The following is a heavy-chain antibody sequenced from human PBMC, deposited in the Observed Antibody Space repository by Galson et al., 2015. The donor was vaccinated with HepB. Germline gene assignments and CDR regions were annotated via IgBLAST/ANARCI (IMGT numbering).Heavy chain of an antibody. V-gene: IGHV1-3*01. J-gene: IGHJ5*02. CDR3: ARGVVATRANRFDP. Sequence: TAKVSCKASGYTFITYAIHWVRRAPGQRSECMGWIDPGSGIATYVQSFQGRVTITRATSASTAYLEMTSLRSEEMAVYYCARGVVATRANRFDPWGQGTLITVSS. D-gene: IGHD2-21*01. CDR2: IDPGSGIA. CDR1: GYTFITYA.